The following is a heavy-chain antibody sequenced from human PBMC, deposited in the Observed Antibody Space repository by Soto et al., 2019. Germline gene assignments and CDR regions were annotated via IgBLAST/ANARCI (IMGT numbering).Heavy chain of an antibody. D-gene: IGHD5-18*01. CDR3: ARFVWNFYTAGDF. V-gene: IGHV5-51*07. CDR1: VDIFTRYW. Sequence: ACLKRAVRRSVDIFTRYWVVWLDQMPGKGLEWMGIIYPGDSDTRYSPSFQGQVTISADKSISTAYLQWSSLKASDTAMYYCARFVWNFYTAGDFWVQGTTVPVS. J-gene: IGHJ6*02. CDR2: IYPGDSDT.